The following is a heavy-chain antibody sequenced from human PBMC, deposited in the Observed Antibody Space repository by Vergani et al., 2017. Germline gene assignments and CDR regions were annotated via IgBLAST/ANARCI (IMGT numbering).Heavy chain of an antibody. CDR3: ARVLVEYDSSGYYYPVAAFDI. V-gene: IGHV1-69*12. Sequence: QFQLVQSGAEVKKPGSSVTVSCKSSVGTFSSYAISWVRQAPGQGLEWMGGIIPIFGTANYAQKFQGRVTITADESTSTAYMELSSLGSEDTAVYYCARVLVEYDSSGYYYPVAAFDIWGQGTLVTVSS. CDR2: IIPIFGTA. J-gene: IGHJ4*02. D-gene: IGHD3-22*01. CDR1: VGTFSSYA.